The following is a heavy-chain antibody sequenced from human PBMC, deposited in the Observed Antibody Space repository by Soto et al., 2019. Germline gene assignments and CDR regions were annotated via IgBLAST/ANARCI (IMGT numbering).Heavy chain of an antibody. J-gene: IGHJ6*02. Sequence: EVQLLESGGGLVQPGGSLRLSCAASGFTFSFYAMSWVRQAPGKGLEWVSAISGSGGSTYYADSVKGRFTISRDNSKNTLYLQMHILNPEDTAVYYCAKSRSAGASIFDFYYGMDVWGQGTTVTVSS. V-gene: IGHV3-23*01. D-gene: IGHD3-3*01. CDR2: ISGSGGST. CDR1: GFTFSFYA. CDR3: AKSRSAGASIFDFYYGMDV.